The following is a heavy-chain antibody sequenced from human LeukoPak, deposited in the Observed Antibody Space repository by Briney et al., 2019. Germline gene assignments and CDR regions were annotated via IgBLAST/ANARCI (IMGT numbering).Heavy chain of an antibody. Sequence: PSETLSLTCTVSGGSISSYYWSWLRQPPGKGLEWIGYIYTSGSTNYNPSLKSRVTISVDTSKNQFSLKLSSVTAADTAVYYCARRAGYDNWFDPWGQGTLVTVSS. CDR1: GGSISSYY. D-gene: IGHD1-1*01. J-gene: IGHJ5*02. CDR2: IYTSGST. V-gene: IGHV4-4*09. CDR3: ARRAGYDNWFDP.